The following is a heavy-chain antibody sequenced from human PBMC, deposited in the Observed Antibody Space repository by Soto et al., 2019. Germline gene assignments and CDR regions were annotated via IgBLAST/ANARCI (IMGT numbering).Heavy chain of an antibody. V-gene: IGHV3-33*01. J-gene: IGHJ1*01. D-gene: IGHD3-22*01. Sequence: GGSLRPPCAAPGFTFRSFRFPGARQVPGKGLEWVAVIWYDGSNKYYADSVKGRFTISRDNSKNTLYLQMNSLRAEDTAVYYCARSYYYDSSGYYRSFFQHWGQGT. CDR1: GFTFRSFR. CDR2: IWYDGSNK. CDR3: ARSYYYDSSGYYRSFFQH.